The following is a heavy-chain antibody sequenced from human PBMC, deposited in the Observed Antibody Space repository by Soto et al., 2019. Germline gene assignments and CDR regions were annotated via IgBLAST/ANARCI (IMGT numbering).Heavy chain of an antibody. Sequence: SGPMLVNPTQTLTLTCTLSGSSLTSSGMSVSWIRQTPGKALEWLALIDWEDDKFYSASLKTRLSISKDTAKNQVVLTMTNMDPVDTGTYFCARIWAIAAPGTGGWFDTWGQGALVTVSS. CDR2: IDWEDDK. V-gene: IGHV2-70*16. D-gene: IGHD6-13*01. CDR3: ARIWAIAAPGTGGWFDT. J-gene: IGHJ5*02. CDR1: GSSLTSSGMS.